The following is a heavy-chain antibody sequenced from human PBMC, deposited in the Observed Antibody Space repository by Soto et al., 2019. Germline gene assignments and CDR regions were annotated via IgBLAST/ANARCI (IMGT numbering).Heavy chain of an antibody. J-gene: IGHJ6*02. CDR3: AREETAWPLAYGLDV. Sequence: KSGGSVRLSCEASGFSFSTYSMHWVRQAPGKGLEWVSSIGRRSDIYYADSVKGRFTISRDNAKNSVSLQMNSLRDEDTAVYYCAREETAWPLAYGLDVWGQGTTVTVSS. D-gene: IGHD2-21*02. CDR2: IGRRSDI. V-gene: IGHV3-21*01. CDR1: GFSFSTYS.